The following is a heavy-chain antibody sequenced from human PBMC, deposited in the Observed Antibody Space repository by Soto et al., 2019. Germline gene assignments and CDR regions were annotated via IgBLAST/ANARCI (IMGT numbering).Heavy chain of an antibody. CDR2: ISSSSSYI. CDR3: ARVSVVAGTSYYYGMDV. V-gene: IGHV3-21*01. CDR1: GFTFSSYS. D-gene: IGHD6-19*01. J-gene: IGHJ6*02. Sequence: KPGGSLRLSCAASGFTFSSYSMNWVRQAPGKGLEWVSSISSSSSYIYYADSVKSRITINPDTSKNQFSLQLNSVTPEDTAVYYCARVSVVAGTSYYYGMDVWGQGTTVTVSS.